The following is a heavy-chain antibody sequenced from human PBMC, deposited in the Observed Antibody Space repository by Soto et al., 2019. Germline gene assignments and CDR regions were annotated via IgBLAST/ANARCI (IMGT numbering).Heavy chain of an antibody. D-gene: IGHD6-13*01. CDR3: ARGIAAGTDY. J-gene: IGHJ4*02. V-gene: IGHV1-69*02. CDR1: GDTLTSYT. Sequence: QVHLVQSGAEVKKLGSSVKVSCRASGDTLTSYTISWVRQAPEQGLEWMGWIIPILDMPIYAQKFQGRVTITAEKSTSTVYMELSSLRSDDTAVYYCARGIAAGTDYWGQGTLVTVSS. CDR2: IIPILDMP.